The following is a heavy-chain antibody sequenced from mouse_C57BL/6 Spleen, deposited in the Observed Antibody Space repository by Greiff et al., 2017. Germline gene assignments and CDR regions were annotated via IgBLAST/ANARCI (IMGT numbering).Heavy chain of an antibody. J-gene: IGHJ4*01. CDR2: ISGGGST. Sequence: VKLQESGPGLVAPSQSLSITCTVSGFSLTSYGVDWVRQPPGKGLEWLGVISGGGSTNYNSALLSSLCISKDNSKSQVILKMNSLQTDDAAMYYWAKREGDYAMDYWGQGTSVTVSS. CDR1: GFSLTSYG. CDR3: AKREGDYAMDY. V-gene: IGHV2-9*01.